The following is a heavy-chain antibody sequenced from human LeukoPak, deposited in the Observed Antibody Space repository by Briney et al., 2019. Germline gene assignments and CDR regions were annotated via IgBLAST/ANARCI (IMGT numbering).Heavy chain of an antibody. CDR2: ISSSSSYI. Sequence: SGGSLRLSCAASGFTFSSYSMNWVRQAPGKGLEWVSSISSSSSYIYYADSVKGRFTISRDNSKNTLYLQMNSLRAEDTAVYYCAKTELERSPRTDFDYWGQGTLVTVSS. CDR3: AKTELERSPRTDFDY. J-gene: IGHJ4*02. D-gene: IGHD1-1*01. V-gene: IGHV3-21*04. CDR1: GFTFSSYS.